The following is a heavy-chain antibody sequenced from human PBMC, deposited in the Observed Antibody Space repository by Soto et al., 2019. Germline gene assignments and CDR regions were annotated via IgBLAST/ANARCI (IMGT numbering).Heavy chain of an antibody. D-gene: IGHD2-21*02. Sequence: SETLSLTCIVSGESISISSYYWGWIRQPPGKGLEWIGSIYYSGRTYYNPSFKSRVTISIDTSKNQFSLKLSSVTATDTAVYYCARQRTTVVTQAYFDHWGQGALVTVS. V-gene: IGHV4-39*01. J-gene: IGHJ4*02. CDR2: IYYSGRT. CDR3: ARQRTTVVTQAYFDH. CDR1: GESISISSYY.